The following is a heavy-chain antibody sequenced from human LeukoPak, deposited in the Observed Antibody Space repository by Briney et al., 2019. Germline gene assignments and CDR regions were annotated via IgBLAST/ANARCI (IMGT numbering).Heavy chain of an antibody. Sequence: GGSLRLSCAASGFTFSSYAMSWVRQAPGKGLEWVSAISGSGGSTYYADSVKGRFTISRDNSKNTLYLQTNSLRAEDTAVYYCAKDDDSSSWYAAYWGQGTLVTVSS. CDR1: GFTFSSYA. J-gene: IGHJ4*02. CDR2: ISGSGGST. V-gene: IGHV3-23*01. CDR3: AKDDDSSSWYAAY. D-gene: IGHD6-13*01.